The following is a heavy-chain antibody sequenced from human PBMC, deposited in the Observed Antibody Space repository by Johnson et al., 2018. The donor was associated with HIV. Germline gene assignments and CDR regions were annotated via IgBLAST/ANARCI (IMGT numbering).Heavy chain of an antibody. D-gene: IGHD2-8*02. J-gene: IGHJ3*02. Sequence: VQLVESGGGLAKPAWSPRLSCAASQFTFSSYYMNCVRQAPGNGLELVGQVNPNGGSTYLIDSGKDRFNISRDNAKNTLHLQMNSLKTEDTAVYYCTTSLPWSLDAFDIWGQGTMVTVSS. CDR2: VNPNGGST. CDR3: TTSLPWSLDAFDI. CDR1: QFTFSSYY. V-gene: IGHV3-25*03.